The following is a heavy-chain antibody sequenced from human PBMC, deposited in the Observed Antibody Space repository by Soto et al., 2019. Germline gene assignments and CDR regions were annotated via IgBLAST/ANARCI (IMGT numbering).Heavy chain of an antibody. CDR2: ISSSSSYI. D-gene: IGHD1-1*01. Sequence: EVQLVESGGGLVKPGGSLRLSCAASGFTFSSYSMNWVRQAPGKGLEWVSSISSSSSYIYYADSVKGRFTISRDNAKNSLYLQMNRLRAEDMAVYYCARYPADCWNQSIPFDCWVQGSLVTVSA. CDR1: GFTFSSYS. CDR3: ARYPADCWNQSIPFDC. V-gene: IGHV3-21*01. J-gene: IGHJ4*02.